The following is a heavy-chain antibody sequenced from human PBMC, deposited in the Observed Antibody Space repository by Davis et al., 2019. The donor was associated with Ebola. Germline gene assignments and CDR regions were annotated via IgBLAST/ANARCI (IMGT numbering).Heavy chain of an antibody. D-gene: IGHD3-22*01. CDR3: ASWGWLDYYYGMDV. CDR2: ISSSSSYI. CDR1: GFTFSSYS. Sequence: GGSLRLSCAASGFTFSSYSMNWVRQAPGKGLAWVSSISSSSSYIYYADSVKGRLTISRDNAKNSLYLQMNSLRAEDTAVYYCASWGWLDYYYGMDVWGQGTTVTVSS. V-gene: IGHV3-21*01. J-gene: IGHJ6*02.